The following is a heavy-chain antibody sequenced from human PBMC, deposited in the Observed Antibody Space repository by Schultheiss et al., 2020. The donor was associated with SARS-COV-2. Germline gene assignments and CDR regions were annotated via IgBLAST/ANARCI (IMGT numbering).Heavy chain of an antibody. V-gene: IGHV3-30*14. J-gene: IGHJ6*02. CDR3: AIIRGMDV. CDR1: GFTFSSYA. CDR2: ISYDGSNK. Sequence: GGSLRLSCAASGFTFSSYAMHWVRQAPGKGLEWVAVISYDGSNKYYADSVKGRFTISRDNSKNTLYLQMSSLRAEDTAVYYCAIIRGMDVWGQGTTVTVSS.